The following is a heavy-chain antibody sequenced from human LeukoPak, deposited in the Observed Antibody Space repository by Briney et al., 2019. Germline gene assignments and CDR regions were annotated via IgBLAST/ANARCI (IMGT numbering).Heavy chain of an antibody. CDR1: GYAFSRSG. CDR2: IGAYSGST. CDR3: ARDHQFDFNY. V-gene: IGHV1-18*01. D-gene: IGHD2-2*01. J-gene: IGHJ4*02. Sequence: ASVKVSCKASGYAFSRSGISWVRQAPGQGLEWMGWIGAYSGSTTYPQKFQGRVTMTTDTSTSAVYMELRSLTSDDTAVYYCARDHQFDFNYWGQGTMVTVTS.